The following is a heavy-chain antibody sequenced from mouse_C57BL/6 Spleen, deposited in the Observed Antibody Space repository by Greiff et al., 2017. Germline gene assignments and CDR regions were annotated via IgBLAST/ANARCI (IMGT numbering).Heavy chain of an antibody. CDR1: GYTFTSYW. Sequence: QVQLQQPGAELVRPGSSVKLSCKASGYTFTSYWMHWVKQRPIQGLEWIGNIDPSDSETHYNQKFKDKATLTVDKSSSTAYMQLSSLTSEDSAVYFWASGLYYYGSSPSFANWGEGTPRTVS. CDR2: IDPSDSET. CDR3: ASGLYYYGSSPSFAN. J-gene: IGHJ2*01. V-gene: IGHV1-52*01. D-gene: IGHD1-1*01.